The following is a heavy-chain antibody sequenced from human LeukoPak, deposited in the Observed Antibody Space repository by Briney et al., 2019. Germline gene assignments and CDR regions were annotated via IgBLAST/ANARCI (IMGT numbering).Heavy chain of an antibody. CDR1: GCTFTNYD. J-gene: IGHJ4*02. CDR2: MNPNSGNT. CDR3: ARAVYSSSPELFDY. V-gene: IGHV1-8*01. D-gene: IGHD6-6*01. Sequence: ASVKVSCKDSGCTFTNYDINWVRQATGQGLEWMGWMNPNSGNTGYAQKFQGRVTMTRNTSISTAYMELSSLRSEDTAVYYCARAVYSSSPELFDYWGQGTLVTVSS.